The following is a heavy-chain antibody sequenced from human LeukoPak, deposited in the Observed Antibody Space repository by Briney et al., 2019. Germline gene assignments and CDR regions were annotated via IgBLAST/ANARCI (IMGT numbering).Heavy chain of an antibody. V-gene: IGHV1-2*06. D-gene: IGHD6-13*01. J-gene: IGHJ5*02. CDR3: ARGTAGYSSSWYWFDP. Sequence: ASVKVSCKASGYTFSGYYMHWVRQAPGQGLEWMGRINPNSGGTNYAQKFQGRVTMTRDTSISTAYMELSRLRSDDTAVYYCARGTAGYSSSWYWFDPWGQGTLVTVSS. CDR2: INPNSGGT. CDR1: GYTFSGYY.